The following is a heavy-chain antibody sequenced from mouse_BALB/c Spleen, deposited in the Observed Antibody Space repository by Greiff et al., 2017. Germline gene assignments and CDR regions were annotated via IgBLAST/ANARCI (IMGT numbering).Heavy chain of an antibody. CDR1: GYTFTDYN. D-gene: IGHD2-4*01. V-gene: IGHV1-18*01. Sequence: EVQLHQSGPELVKPGASVKIPCKASGYTFTDYNMDWVKQSHGKSLEWIGDINPNNGGTIYNQKFKGKATLTVDKSSSTAYMELRSLTSEDTAVYYCARRGIYYDYFYAMDYWGQGTSVTVSS. J-gene: IGHJ4*01. CDR2: INPNNGGT. CDR3: ARRGIYYDYFYAMDY.